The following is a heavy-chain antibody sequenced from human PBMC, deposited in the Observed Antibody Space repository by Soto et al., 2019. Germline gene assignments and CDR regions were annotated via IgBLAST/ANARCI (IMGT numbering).Heavy chain of an antibody. CDR2: ISGNGNTI. D-gene: IGHD2-15*01. Sequence: PGGSLRLSCAASAFTFSDYYMGWIRQAPGKGLEWLSYISGNGNTIYYADSVKGRFTVSRDNAKNLLYLQMNSLRAEDTAVYYCAASAVVAAHYWGQGAXVTVSS. CDR1: AFTFSDYY. CDR3: AASAVVAAHY. V-gene: IGHV3-11*01. J-gene: IGHJ4*02.